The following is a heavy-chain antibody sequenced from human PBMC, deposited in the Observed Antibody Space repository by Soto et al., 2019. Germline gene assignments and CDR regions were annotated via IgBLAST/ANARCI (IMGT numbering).Heavy chain of an antibody. D-gene: IGHD3-22*01. CDR3: ARYYDTSDRPFSYH. V-gene: IGHV4-39*01. J-gene: IGHJ1*01. Sequence: SETLSLTCTVSGDSIGSSRFYWAWVRRPPGKGLEWVGTVYYTGTTYYNPSLKTRLTMSVDTSKNQFSLKLSSMLAADTAFYYCARYYDTSDRPFSYHWGQGTLVTVSS. CDR2: VYYTGTT. CDR1: GDSIGSSRFY.